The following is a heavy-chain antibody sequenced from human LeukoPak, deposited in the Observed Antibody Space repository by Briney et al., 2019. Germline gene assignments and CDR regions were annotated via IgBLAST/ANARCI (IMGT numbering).Heavy chain of an antibody. CDR1: GYTFTSYD. CDR2: MNPNSGNT. V-gene: IGHV1-8*01. D-gene: IGHD2-2*01. CDR3: ARGRYCSSTSCYLGWFDP. J-gene: IGHJ5*02. Sequence: ASVKVCCKASGYTFTSYDINWVRQATGQGLEWMGWMNPNSGNTGYAQKFQGRVTMTRNTSISTAYMELSSLRSEDTAVYYCARGRYCSSTSCYLGWFDPWGQGTLVTVSS.